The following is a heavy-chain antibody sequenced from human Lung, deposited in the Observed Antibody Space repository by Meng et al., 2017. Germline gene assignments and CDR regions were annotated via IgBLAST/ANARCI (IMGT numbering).Heavy chain of an antibody. D-gene: IGHD2-15*01. J-gene: IGHJ4*02. CDR2: INPNSGDT. V-gene: IGHV1-2*06. CDR1: VYSFTGYY. Sequence: QVQLVQSGAEGKKPGASVKVSGKASVYSFTGYYMHWVRQGPGQGLEWMGRINPNSGDTRYAQKFQGRVTMTRDTAISTAYMELSSLIFDDTAVYYCARGPGAVRSPYYFDYWGQGTLVTVSS. CDR3: ARGPGAVRSPYYFDY.